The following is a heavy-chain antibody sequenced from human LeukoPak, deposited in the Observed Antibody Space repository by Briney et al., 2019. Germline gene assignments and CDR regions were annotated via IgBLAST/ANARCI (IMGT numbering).Heavy chain of an antibody. D-gene: IGHD2-15*01. Sequence: RSSETVSLTCTVSGGSISSSSYYWGWIRQPPGKGLEWIGSIYYSGSTYYNPSLKSRVTISVDTSKNQFSLKLSSVTAADTAVYYCARDRGSTPPNWFDPWGQGTLVTVSS. CDR1: GGSISSSSYY. CDR2: IYYSGST. CDR3: ARDRGSTPPNWFDP. J-gene: IGHJ5*02. V-gene: IGHV4-39*07.